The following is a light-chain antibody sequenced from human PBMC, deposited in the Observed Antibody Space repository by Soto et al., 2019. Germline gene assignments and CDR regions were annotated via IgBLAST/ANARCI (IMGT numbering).Light chain of an antibody. CDR1: QSVGTN. Sequence: EIVMTQSPATLSVSPGERATLSCRASQSVGTNVAWYQQKPGQAPRLLIFVASTRATGVPARFSGLGSGSDFTITISILQSEDFAVYCCQQFNVWPRRLGKGTKVDI. CDR2: VAS. J-gene: IGKJ1*01. CDR3: QQFNVWPRR. V-gene: IGKV3-15*01.